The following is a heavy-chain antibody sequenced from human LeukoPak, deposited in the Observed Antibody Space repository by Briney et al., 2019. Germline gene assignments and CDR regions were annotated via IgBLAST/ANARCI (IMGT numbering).Heavy chain of an antibody. CDR2: ISSSSSTI. CDR3: ARESSGSYYRRTVYYYYYMDV. J-gene: IGHJ6*03. Sequence: GGSRRLSCAASGFTFSSDSMNWVRQAPGRGLEWVSHISSSSSTIYYADSVKGRFTISRDNAKNSLYLQMSSLRAEDTAVYYCARESSGSYYRRTVYYYYYMDVWGKGTTVTVSS. D-gene: IGHD3-10*01. V-gene: IGHV3-48*01. CDR1: GFTFSSDS.